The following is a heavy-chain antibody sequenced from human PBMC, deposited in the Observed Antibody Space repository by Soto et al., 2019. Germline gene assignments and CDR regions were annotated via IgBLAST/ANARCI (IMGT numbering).Heavy chain of an antibody. V-gene: IGHV3-49*03. Sequence: GGSLRLSCTASGFTFGDYAMSWFRQAPGRGLEWVGFIRSKAYGGTTEYAASVKGRFTISRDDSKSIAYLQMNSLKTEDTAVYYCTRGRLGITIFGVVHAFDIWGQGTMVTVSS. CDR1: GFTFGDYA. CDR3: TRGRLGITIFGVVHAFDI. CDR2: IRSKAYGGTT. D-gene: IGHD3-3*01. J-gene: IGHJ3*02.